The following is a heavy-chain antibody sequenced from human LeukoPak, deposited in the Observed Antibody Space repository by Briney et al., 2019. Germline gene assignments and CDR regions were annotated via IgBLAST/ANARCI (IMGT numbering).Heavy chain of an antibody. V-gene: IGHV1-69*05. CDR1: GGTFTSYA. CDR2: IIPIFSTA. D-gene: IGHD6-13*01. Sequence: SVKVSCKASGGTFTSYAISWVRQAPGQGLEWMGGIIPIFSTANYALKFQGRVTITTDESTSTAYMELSSLRSEDTAVYYCARAGIAARGDNYYMDVWGKGTTVTVSS. J-gene: IGHJ6*03. CDR3: ARAGIAARGDNYYMDV.